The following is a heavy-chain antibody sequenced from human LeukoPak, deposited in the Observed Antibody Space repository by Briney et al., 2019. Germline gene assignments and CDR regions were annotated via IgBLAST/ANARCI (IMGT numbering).Heavy chain of an antibody. V-gene: IGHV4-4*07. CDR2: IYTSGST. Sequence: PSETLSLTCTVSGGSISSYYWSWIRQPAGKGLEWTGRIYTSGSTNYNPSLKSRVTMSVDTSKNQFSLKLSSVTAADTAVYYCARDLEFSGTTGGHYYGMDVWGQGTTVTVSS. J-gene: IGHJ6*02. CDR3: ARDLEFSGTTGGHYYGMDV. D-gene: IGHD1-7*01. CDR1: GGSISSYY.